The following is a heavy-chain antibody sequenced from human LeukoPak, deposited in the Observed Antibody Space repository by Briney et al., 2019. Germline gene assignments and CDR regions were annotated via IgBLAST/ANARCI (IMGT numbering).Heavy chain of an antibody. J-gene: IGHJ4*02. CDR3: ARALWSASCSYFDY. CDR2: ISWNSGSI. Sequence: GRSLRLSCAASGFTFDDYAMHRVRQAPGKGLEWVLGISWNSGSIDYADSVKGRFTISRDNAKNSLYLQMNSLRAEDTALYYCARALWSASCSYFDYWGQGTLVTVSS. CDR1: GFTFDDYA. D-gene: IGHD3-3*01. V-gene: IGHV3-9*01.